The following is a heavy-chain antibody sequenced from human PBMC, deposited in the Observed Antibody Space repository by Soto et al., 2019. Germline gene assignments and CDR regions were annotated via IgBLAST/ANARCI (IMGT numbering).Heavy chain of an antibody. CDR2: IKQDRSEI. CDR1: GFTFSNYW. J-gene: IGHJ4*03. V-gene: IGHV3-7*01. CDR3: ARDPGIAAAGTVGYFDY. D-gene: IGHD6-13*01. Sequence: EVQLVESGGGLVQPGGSLRLSCVASGFTFSNYWMSWVRQAPGKGLEWVANIKQDRSEIRYVDSVKGRFTISRDNAKNSLYLEMNSLRAEDTALYYCARDPGIAAAGTVGYFDYWGQGTLVTVSS.